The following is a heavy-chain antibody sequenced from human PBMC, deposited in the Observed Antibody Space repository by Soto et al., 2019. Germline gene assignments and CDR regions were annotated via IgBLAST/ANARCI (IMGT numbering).Heavy chain of an antibody. CDR2: ISGSADST. Sequence: EVQLLESGGGLVQPGGSLRVPCAASGFAFNIYAMSWVRQAPGKGLEWVSVISGSADSTNYADSVKGRFTISRDNSKNTVYLQMNSLRVEDTAVYYCAKDRNHYGSGSYFDYWGQGTLVTVSS. J-gene: IGHJ4*02. V-gene: IGHV3-23*01. CDR3: AKDRNHYGSGSYFDY. D-gene: IGHD3-10*01. CDR1: GFAFNIYA.